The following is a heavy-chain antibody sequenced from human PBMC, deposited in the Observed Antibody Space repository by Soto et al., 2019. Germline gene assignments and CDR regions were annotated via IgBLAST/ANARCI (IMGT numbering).Heavy chain of an antibody. CDR2: IFYNGTA. CDR1: GGSASSGSFH. D-gene: IGHD6-19*01. CDR3: ARIGGWYDIDF. Sequence: PSETLSLTCSVSGGSASSGSFHWSWIRQPPGKGLQFIGSIFYNGTANYSSSLKNRVSISIDTSQSQFFLPLISVAAADTVVYYCARIGGWYDIDFWGQGRLVTVS. J-gene: IGHJ4*02. V-gene: IGHV4-61*01.